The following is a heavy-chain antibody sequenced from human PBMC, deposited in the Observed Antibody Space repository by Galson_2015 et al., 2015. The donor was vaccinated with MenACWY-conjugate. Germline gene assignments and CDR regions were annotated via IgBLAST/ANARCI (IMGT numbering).Heavy chain of an antibody. Sequence: AISGDSVSSNSAAWNWLRQSPSRGLEWLGRTYYRSKWYNDYAVSVKSRISINPDTSKNQLTLHLNSVTPEDTAVYYCARAALLRGYIFMYFFDYWGQGTLVTVSS. CDR2: TYYRSKWYN. CDR1: GDSVSSNSAA. J-gene: IGHJ4*02. CDR3: ARAALLRGYIFMYFFDY. D-gene: IGHD5-18*01. V-gene: IGHV6-1*01.